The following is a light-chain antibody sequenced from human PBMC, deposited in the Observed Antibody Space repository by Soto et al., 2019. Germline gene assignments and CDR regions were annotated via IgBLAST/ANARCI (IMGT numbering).Light chain of an antibody. CDR3: QQYTGFWT. Sequence: DIQMTQSPSTLSASVGDRVTITCRASQSISGSLAWYQQKPGKAPKLLIYEASNLKSGVPSRFSGSRSGTEYTITIRSLQPDDSASYYCQQYTGFWTFGQGTRVEIK. CDR1: QSISGS. J-gene: IGKJ1*01. V-gene: IGKV1-5*03. CDR2: EAS.